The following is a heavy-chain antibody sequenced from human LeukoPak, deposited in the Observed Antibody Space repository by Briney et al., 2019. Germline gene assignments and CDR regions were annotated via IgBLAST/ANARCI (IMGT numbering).Heavy chain of an antibody. CDR2: ISYDGSNK. J-gene: IGHJ3*02. D-gene: IGHD4-17*01. CDR1: GFTFSSYG. V-gene: IGHV3-30*03. CDR3: ARGPVTKFEI. Sequence: RSLRLSCAASGFTFSSYGMHWVRQAPGKGLEWVAVISYDGSNKYYADSVKGRFTISRDNSKNTLYLQMNSLRAEDTAVYYCARGPVTKFEIWGQGTILTVSS.